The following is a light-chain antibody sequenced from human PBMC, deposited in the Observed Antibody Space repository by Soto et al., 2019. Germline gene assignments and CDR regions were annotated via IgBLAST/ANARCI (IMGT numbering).Light chain of an antibody. V-gene: IGKV1-27*01. J-gene: IGKJ4*01. CDR2: AAS. CDR1: QGISNY. CDR3: QKYNSAPLT. Sequence: DIQMTQSPSSLSESVGERATITCRASQGISNYLAWYQQKPGKVPKLLIYAASTLQSGVPSRFSGSGSGTDFTLTISSLQPEDVAAHYCQKYNSAPLTFGGGTKVEIK.